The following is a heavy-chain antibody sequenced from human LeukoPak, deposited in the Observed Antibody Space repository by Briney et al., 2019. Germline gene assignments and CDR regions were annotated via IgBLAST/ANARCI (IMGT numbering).Heavy chain of an antibody. CDR3: GVGGDYYYYMGV. CDR1: GFTFNTYT. V-gene: IGHV3-21*04. J-gene: IGHJ6*03. CDR2: ISSSSSYI. D-gene: IGHD3-10*01. Sequence: GGSLRLSCAASGFTFNTYTLNWVRQAPGKGLEWVSSISSSSSYIYYADSVKGRFTISRDNSKNTLYLQMNSLRAEDTAVYYCGVGGDYYYYMGVWGKGTTVTISS.